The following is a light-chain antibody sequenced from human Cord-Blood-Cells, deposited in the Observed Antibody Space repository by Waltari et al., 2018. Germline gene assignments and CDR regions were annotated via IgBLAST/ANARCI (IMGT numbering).Light chain of an antibody. V-gene: IGKV1-5*01. J-gene: IGKJ1*01. CDR3: QQYNSYWT. Sequence: DIQMTQSPSTLSASVGDRVTITCRASQSISSWLAWYQQKPGEAPKLLIDDASSLESGVPSRFIGSGSGTEFTLTISSLQPDDFATYYCQQYNSYWTFGQGTKVEIK. CDR1: QSISSW. CDR2: DAS.